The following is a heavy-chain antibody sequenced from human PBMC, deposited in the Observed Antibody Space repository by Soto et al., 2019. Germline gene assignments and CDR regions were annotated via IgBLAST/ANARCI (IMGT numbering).Heavy chain of an antibody. CDR1: GFTFSSYS. V-gene: IGHV3-21*01. D-gene: IGHD2-8*01. CDR2: ISSSSSYI. CDR3: AVDIVLMVYARLPVMDV. Sequence: EVQLVESGGGLVKPGGSLRLSCAASGFTFSSYSMNWVRQAPGKGLEWVSSISSSSSYIYYADSVKGRFTISRDNAKNSLYLQMNSLRAEDTAVYYCAVDIVLMVYARLPVMDVWGQGTTVTVSS. J-gene: IGHJ6*02.